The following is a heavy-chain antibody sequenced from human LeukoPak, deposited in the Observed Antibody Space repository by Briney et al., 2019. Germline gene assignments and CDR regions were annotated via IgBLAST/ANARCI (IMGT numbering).Heavy chain of an antibody. CDR1: GFTFSNYG. D-gene: IGHD2-2*01. CDR2: ISYDGSDK. Sequence: GGSLRLSCAASGFTFSNYGMHWVRQAPGKGLEWVAVISYDGSDKYYAGSVRGRFTISKDNSKNTLYLQMNSLRAVDTAVYYCAKGGYCSTTSCTPWGMDVWGQGTTVTVSS. J-gene: IGHJ6*02. V-gene: IGHV3-30*18. CDR3: AKGGYCSTTSCTPWGMDV.